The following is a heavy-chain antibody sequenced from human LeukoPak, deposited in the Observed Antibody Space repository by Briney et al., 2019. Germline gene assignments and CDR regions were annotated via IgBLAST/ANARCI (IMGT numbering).Heavy chain of an antibody. CDR1: GFTFSDYY. CDR2: ISSSSGYT. D-gene: IGHD1-26*01. CDR3: AKSFLSGSYWGPLGD. V-gene: IGHV3-11*03. J-gene: IGHJ4*02. Sequence: PGGSLRLSCAASGFTFSDYYMSWIRQAPGKGLEWVSNISSSSGYTNYADSVKGRFTISRDNAKNSLYLQMNSLRAEDTAVYYCAKSFLSGSYWGPLGDWGQGTLVTVSS.